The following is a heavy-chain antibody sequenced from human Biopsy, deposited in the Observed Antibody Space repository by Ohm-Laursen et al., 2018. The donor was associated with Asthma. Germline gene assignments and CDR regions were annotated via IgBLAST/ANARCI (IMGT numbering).Heavy chain of an antibody. J-gene: IGHJ4*02. D-gene: IGHD1-26*01. CDR3: AKDVFPGWELRRGPDY. Sequence: SSLRLSCAASGFTFSNYGMHWVRQAPGKGLDWVAVISFDGSNKNYTGSVKGRFTISRDNSRNTLHLQMNSLRAEDTAVYYCAKDVFPGWELRRGPDYWGQGTLVTVSS. CDR1: GFTFSNYG. CDR2: ISFDGSNK. V-gene: IGHV3-30*18.